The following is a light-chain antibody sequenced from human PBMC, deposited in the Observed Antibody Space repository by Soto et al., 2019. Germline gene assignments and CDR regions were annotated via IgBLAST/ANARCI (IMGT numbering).Light chain of an antibody. V-gene: IGKV3-15*01. Sequence: EIVMTQSPATLSVSPGERATLSCRASQSVSSNVAWYQQIPGQTLRLLIYGASTRATGIPVRFSGSGSGTEFTLPTSSLQSEDFEVYYSHQYDDGQYNFGKGTKVYI. J-gene: IGKJ2*01. CDR2: GAS. CDR1: QSVSSN. CDR3: HQYDDGQYN.